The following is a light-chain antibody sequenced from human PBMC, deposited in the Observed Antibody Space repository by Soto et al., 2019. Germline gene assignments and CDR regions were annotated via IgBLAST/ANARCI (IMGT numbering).Light chain of an antibody. CDR3: QQYNNWPPT. J-gene: IGKJ5*01. V-gene: IGKV3D-15*01. CDR2: GAS. Sequence: EIALRQSPGTLSLSPGETATLSCRASQTVSSNLACYQQKPGQAPRLLIYGASTRATGIPARFSGSGSGTEFTLTISSLQSEDFAVYYCQQYNNWPPTFGQGTRLEIK. CDR1: QTVSSN.